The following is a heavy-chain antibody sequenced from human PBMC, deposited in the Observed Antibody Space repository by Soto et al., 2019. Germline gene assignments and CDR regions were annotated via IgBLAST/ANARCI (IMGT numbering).Heavy chain of an antibody. CDR2: IRGNGDPP. Sequence: GGSLRLSCAASGFTFSSYAMHWVRQAPGKGLEYVSGIRGNGDPPFYADSVKGRFTISRDNSKNTLYLQMSSLGADDTAVYYCVKSRGGNNFDFFDWGQGALVTVSS. D-gene: IGHD5-12*01. V-gene: IGHV3-64D*06. CDR3: VKSRGGNNFDFFD. CDR1: GFTFSSYA. J-gene: IGHJ4*02.